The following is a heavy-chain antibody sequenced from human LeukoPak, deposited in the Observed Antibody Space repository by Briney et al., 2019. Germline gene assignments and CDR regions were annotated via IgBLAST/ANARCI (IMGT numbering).Heavy chain of an antibody. CDR1: GFTFSSYA. CDR3: AKAEDYDILTGWADY. D-gene: IGHD3-9*01. Sequence: HPGGSLRLSCAASGFTFSSYAMSWVRQAPGKGLEWVSAISGSGGSTYYADSVKGRFTISRDNSKNTLYLQTNGLRAEDTAVYYCAKAEDYDILTGWADYWGQGTLVTVSS. CDR2: ISGSGGST. J-gene: IGHJ4*02. V-gene: IGHV3-23*01.